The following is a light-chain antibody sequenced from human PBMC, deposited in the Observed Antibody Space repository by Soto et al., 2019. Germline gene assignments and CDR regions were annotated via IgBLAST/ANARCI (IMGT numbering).Light chain of an antibody. V-gene: IGKV3-20*01. CDR2: GAS. CDR3: QQYGSSLWA. CDR1: QSVSSSY. J-gene: IGKJ1*01. Sequence: FPLSRGKRSMCPGEGGTRAWWASQSVSSSYLAWYQQKPGQAPRLLIYGASSRTTGIPDWFSGSGSGTYCTPTLRRLEPEDLAVYFCQQYGSSLWALSQGTKVDIK.